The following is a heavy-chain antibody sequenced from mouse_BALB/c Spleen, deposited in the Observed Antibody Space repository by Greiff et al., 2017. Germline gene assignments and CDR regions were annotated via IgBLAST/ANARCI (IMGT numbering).Heavy chain of an antibody. Sequence: VQLKQSGPELGKPGASVKISCKASGYSFTGYNMYWVKQSHRKSLEWIGYIDPYNGGTSYNQKSKGKATLTVDKSSSTAYMHLNSLTSEDSAIYYCARSGGSSYDAMDYWGQGTSVTVSS. CDR2: IDPYNGGT. J-gene: IGHJ4*01. CDR1: GYSFTGYN. CDR3: ARSGGSSYDAMDY. V-gene: IGHV1S135*01. D-gene: IGHD1-1*01.